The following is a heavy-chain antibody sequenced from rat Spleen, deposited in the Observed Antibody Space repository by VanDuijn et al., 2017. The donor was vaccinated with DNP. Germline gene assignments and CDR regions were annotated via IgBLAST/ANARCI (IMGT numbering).Heavy chain of an antibody. CDR3: TRDPLYNSGALDA. D-gene: IGHD4-3*01. CDR2: LQSDGNT. V-gene: IGHV2-19*01. Sequence: QVQLRESGPGLVQPSQTLSLTCTVSGFSLTNYHVDWVRQPPGKGLEWMGRLQSDGNTDYNSALKSRLSISRETSKSQVFLKMNSLQTEDTAIYFCTRDPLYNSGALDAWGQGTSVTVSS. CDR1: GFSLTNYH. J-gene: IGHJ4*01.